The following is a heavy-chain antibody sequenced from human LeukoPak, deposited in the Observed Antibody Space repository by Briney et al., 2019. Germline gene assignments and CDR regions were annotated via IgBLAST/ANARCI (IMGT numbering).Heavy chain of an antibody. J-gene: IGHJ4*02. D-gene: IGHD2-21*02. Sequence: GASVKVSCXASGGTFSSYAINWVRQAPGRGLEWMGRIIPIFGTANYAQKFQGRVTITTDESTSTAYMELSSLRSEDTAVYYCARDRVKNIVVVTAPDYWGQGTLVTVSS. CDR2: IIPIFGTA. CDR3: ARDRVKNIVVVTAPDY. V-gene: IGHV1-69*05. CDR1: GGTFSSYA.